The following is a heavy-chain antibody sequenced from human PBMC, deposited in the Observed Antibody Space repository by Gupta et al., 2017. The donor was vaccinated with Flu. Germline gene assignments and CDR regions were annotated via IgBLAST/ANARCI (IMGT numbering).Heavy chain of an antibody. CDR2: INDRGTTI. D-gene: IGHD2-2*01. Sequence: QVQLVESGGGLVKPGGSLRLSCSAYGFTFRDYYMPWIRQAPGKGLEWVSYINDRGTTIYYTDSVKGRFTLSRDNAKHSLYLQMNSLRAEDTAMYYCAIRYQRPPFGYMDVWGKGTTVTVSS. CDR1: GFTFRDYY. V-gene: IGHV3-11*01. J-gene: IGHJ6*03. CDR3: AIRYQRPPFGYMDV.